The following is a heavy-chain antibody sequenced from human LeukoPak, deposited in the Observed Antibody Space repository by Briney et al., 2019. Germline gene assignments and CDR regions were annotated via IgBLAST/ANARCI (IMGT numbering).Heavy chain of an antibody. V-gene: IGHV3-49*03. CDR3: TRGRDSYYCGSGSLPHAFDI. CDR1: RFTFGDYA. D-gene: IGHD3-10*01. CDR2: IRSKAYGGTT. J-gene: IGHJ3*02. Sequence: GGSLRLSCTASRFTFGDYAMSWFRQASGKGLEWVGFIRSKAYGGTTEYAASVKGRFTISRDDSKSIAYLQMNSLKTEDTAVYYCTRGRDSYYCGSGSLPHAFDIWGQGTMVTVSS.